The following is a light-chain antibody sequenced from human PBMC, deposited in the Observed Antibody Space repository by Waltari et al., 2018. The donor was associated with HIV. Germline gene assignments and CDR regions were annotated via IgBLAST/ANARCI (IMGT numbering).Light chain of an antibody. CDR2: DAS. V-gene: IGKV1-33*01. J-gene: IGKJ5*01. CDR1: QDISNY. CDR3: QQYDNLAPIT. Sequence: IQMTQSPSSLSASVGDRVTITCQASQDISNYLNWYQQKPGKAPKLLIYDASNLETGVPSRFSGSGSGTDFTFTISSLQPEDIATYYCQQYDNLAPITFGQGTRLEIK.